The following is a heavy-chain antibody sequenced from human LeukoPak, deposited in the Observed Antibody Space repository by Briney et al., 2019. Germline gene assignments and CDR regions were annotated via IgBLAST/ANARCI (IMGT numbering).Heavy chain of an antibody. CDR3: AKGAGNWGKGYYYGMDV. CDR1: GFTFSSYA. J-gene: IGHJ6*02. V-gene: IGHV3-23*01. CDR2: ISGSGGST. D-gene: IGHD7-27*01. Sequence: GGSLRLSCAASGFTFSSYAMSWVRQAPGKGLEWVSAISGSGGSTYYADSVKGRFTISRDNSKNTLYLQMNSLRAEDTAVYYCAKGAGNWGKGYYYGMDVWGQGTTVTVSS.